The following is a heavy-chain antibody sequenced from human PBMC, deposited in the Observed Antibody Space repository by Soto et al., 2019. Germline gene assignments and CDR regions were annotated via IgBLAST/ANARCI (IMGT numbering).Heavy chain of an antibody. CDR1: GGTFSSYA. CDR3: ARAQGYSGYDGLSN. Sequence: QVQLVQSGAEVKKPGSSVKVSCKASGGTFSSYAISWVRQAPGQGLEWMGGIIPIFGTANYAQKFQGRVTITADESTSTAYMELSSLRSEDTAVYFCARAQGYSGYDGLSNWGQGTLVTVSS. D-gene: IGHD5-12*01. CDR2: IIPIFGTA. V-gene: IGHV1-69*12. J-gene: IGHJ4*02.